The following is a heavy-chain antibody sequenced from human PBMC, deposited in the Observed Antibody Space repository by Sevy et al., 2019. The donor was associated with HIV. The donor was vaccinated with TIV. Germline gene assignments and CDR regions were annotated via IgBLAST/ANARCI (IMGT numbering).Heavy chain of an antibody. Sequence: ASVKVSCKASGYTFTGYYMHWVRQAPGQGLEWMGRINPNSGGTNYAQKFQGRVTMTRDTSISTAYMELSRLRSDDTAVYYCARTQEGRYGYCSGGSCYYFDYWGQGTLVTVSS. V-gene: IGHV1-2*06. CDR1: GYTFTGYY. CDR2: INPNSGGT. J-gene: IGHJ4*02. CDR3: ARTQEGRYGYCSGGSCYYFDY. D-gene: IGHD2-15*01.